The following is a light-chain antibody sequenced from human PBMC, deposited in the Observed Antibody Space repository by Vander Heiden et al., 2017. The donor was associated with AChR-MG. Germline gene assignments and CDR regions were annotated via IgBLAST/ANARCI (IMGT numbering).Light chain of an antibody. CDR2: QDS. CDR1: KLGDKY. J-gene: IGLJ2*01. V-gene: IGLV3-1*01. CDR3: QAWDSSTVV. Sequence: SYELTQPPSVSVSPGLTASITCSGDKLGDKYACWYQQKPGQSPVLVIDQDSKRPSGIPERFAGSNSGNTATLTISGTQAMDGADYYCQAWDSSTVVFGGGTKLTVL.